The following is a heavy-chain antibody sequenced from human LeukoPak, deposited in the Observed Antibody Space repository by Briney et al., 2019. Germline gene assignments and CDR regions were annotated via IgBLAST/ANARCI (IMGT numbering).Heavy chain of an antibody. CDR2: IYYSGST. V-gene: IGHV4-59*01. Sequence: PSETLSLACTVAGGSISSYYWSWIRQPPGKGLEWIGYIYYSGSTNYNPSLKSRVTISVDTSTNQFSLKLSSVTAADTAVYYCASSRGGGLSMDFDYWGQGTLVTVSS. CDR1: GGSISSYY. CDR3: ASSRGGGLSMDFDY. D-gene: IGHD3-10*01. J-gene: IGHJ4*02.